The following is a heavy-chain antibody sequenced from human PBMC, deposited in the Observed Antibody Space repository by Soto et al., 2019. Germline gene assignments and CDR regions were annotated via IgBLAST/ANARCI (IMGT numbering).Heavy chain of an antibody. V-gene: IGHV3-74*01. CDR3: ATVQTGSYDWFDP. J-gene: IGHJ5*02. D-gene: IGHD1-26*01. Sequence: TGGSLRLSCAASGFTFSSNWMHWVRQAPGKGLVWVSRINGDGSRTNYADSVKGRFTISRDNAKNTLYLQMNSLRPEDTAVYYCATVQTGSYDWFDPPGQGTLVTLPS. CDR2: INGDGSRT. CDR1: GFTFSSNW.